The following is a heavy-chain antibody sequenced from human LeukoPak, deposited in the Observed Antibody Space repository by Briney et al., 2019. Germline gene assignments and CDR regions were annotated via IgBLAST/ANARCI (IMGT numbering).Heavy chain of an antibody. D-gene: IGHD4-17*01. CDR3: AKDRDDYGNDC. Sequence: GGSLRLSCAASGFRFETYWMSWIRQAPGKGLEWVAVERSGGSKHYADSVKGRFTISRDNSKNTLWLEMNNLRTDDTAVYYCAKDRDDYGNDCWGQGVLVTVS. V-gene: IGHV3-30*02. CDR2: ERSGGSK. CDR1: GFRFETYW. J-gene: IGHJ4*02.